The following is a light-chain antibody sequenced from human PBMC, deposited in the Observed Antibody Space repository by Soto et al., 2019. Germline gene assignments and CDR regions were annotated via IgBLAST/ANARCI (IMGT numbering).Light chain of an antibody. CDR1: QSVSSN. CDR3: QHYNNWPPET. V-gene: IGKV3-15*01. J-gene: IGKJ1*01. CDR2: GAS. Sequence: EIVMTQSPATLSVSTGERATLSCRASQSVSSNLAWYQQKPGQAPRLLIYGASTRATGIPARFSGSGSGADFTLTISSLQSEDFAVYYCQHYNNWPPETFGQGTKVDIK.